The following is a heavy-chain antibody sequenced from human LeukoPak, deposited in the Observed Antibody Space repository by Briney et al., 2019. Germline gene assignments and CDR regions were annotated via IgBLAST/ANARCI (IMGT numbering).Heavy chain of an antibody. D-gene: IGHD3-10*01. CDR3: AANSADYNTLGSSYKV. CDR2: ISYSGST. CDR1: GGSISSSSYY. V-gene: IGHV4-39*01. J-gene: IGHJ4*02. Sequence: SETLSLTCTVSGGSISSSSYYWGWIRQPPGKGLEWIGNISYSGSTYYNPSLKSRLTISVDTSKNQFSLKLNSVTAADTAVFYCAANSADYNTLGSSYKVWGQGTLVTVSS.